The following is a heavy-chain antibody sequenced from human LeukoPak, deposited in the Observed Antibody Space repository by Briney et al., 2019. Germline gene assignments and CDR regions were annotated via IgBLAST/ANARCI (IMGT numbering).Heavy chain of an antibody. Sequence: SETLSLTCTVSGGSINNYYWSWIRQPPGKGLEWIGYVYYSGSTNYNPSLKSRVSISLDTSKKQFSLKPSSVTAADTAVYYCARHDGPWTAAGYFDYWGRGTLVTVSS. CDR2: VYYSGST. CDR1: GGSINNYY. J-gene: IGHJ4*02. CDR3: ARHDGPWTAAGYFDY. V-gene: IGHV4-59*08. D-gene: IGHD6-13*01.